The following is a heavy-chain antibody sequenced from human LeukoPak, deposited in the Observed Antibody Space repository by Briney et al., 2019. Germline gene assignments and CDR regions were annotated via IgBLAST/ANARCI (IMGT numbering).Heavy chain of an antibody. CDR2: LYHSGST. D-gene: IGHD3-3*01. Sequence: PSQTLSLTCTVSGYSISSGYYWGWIRQPPGKGLGWIGCLYHSGSTYYNPSLKSRVTISVDTSKNQFSLKLSSVTAADTAVYYCARVIRPRITIFGVVIEGFDYWGQGTLVTVSS. CDR3: ARVIRPRITIFGVVIEGFDY. CDR1: GYSISSGYY. J-gene: IGHJ4*02. V-gene: IGHV4-38-2*02.